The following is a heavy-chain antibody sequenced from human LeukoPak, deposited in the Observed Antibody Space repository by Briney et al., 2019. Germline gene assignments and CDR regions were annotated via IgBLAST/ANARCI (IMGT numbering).Heavy chain of an antibody. Sequence: SETLSLTCTVSGVSMSIGGYYWTWIRQPAGKGLEWLGRVFTSGKTDYNPSLKSRLTISLETSENQFSLKLTSVTAADTAVYFCARLQWLSTPFFDYWGQGTLVTVSS. CDR3: ARLQWLSTPFFDY. CDR2: VFTSGKT. V-gene: IGHV4-61*02. D-gene: IGHD6-19*01. J-gene: IGHJ4*02. CDR1: GVSMSIGGYY.